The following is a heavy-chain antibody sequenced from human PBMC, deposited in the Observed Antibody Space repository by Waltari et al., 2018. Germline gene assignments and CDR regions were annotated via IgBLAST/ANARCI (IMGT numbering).Heavy chain of an antibody. V-gene: IGHV1-8*03. CDR3: ARHTPSIAARTFDY. CDR1: GYTFTSYD. CDR2: MNPNSGNT. Sequence: QVQLVQSGAEVKKPGASVKVSCKASGYTFTSYDINWVRQATGQGLEWMGWMNPNSGNTGYAQKFQGRVTITRNTSISTAYMELSSVTAADTAVYYCARHTPSIAARTFDYWGQGTLVTVSS. D-gene: IGHD6-6*01. J-gene: IGHJ4*02.